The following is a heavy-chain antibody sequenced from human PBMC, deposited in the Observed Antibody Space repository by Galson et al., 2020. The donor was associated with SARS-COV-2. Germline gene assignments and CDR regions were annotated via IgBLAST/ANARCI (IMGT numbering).Heavy chain of an antibody. CDR2: IYYTGNT. Sequence: SETLSLTCTVSGGSFSGYYWSWIRQSPGKGLEWIGNIYYTGNTKYNPSLKSRVSISVDPSKTQFSLRLSSVTAADTAVYCCARDTPNYGMDVWGQGTAVIVSS. J-gene: IGHJ6*02. CDR1: GGSFSGYY. D-gene: IGHD2-15*01. CDR3: ARDTPNYGMDV. V-gene: IGHV4-59*08.